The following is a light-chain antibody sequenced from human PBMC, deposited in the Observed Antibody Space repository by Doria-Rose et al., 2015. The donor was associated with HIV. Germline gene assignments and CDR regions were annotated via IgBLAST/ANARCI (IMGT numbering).Light chain of an antibody. CDR2: AAS. J-gene: IGKJ5*01. CDR3: QSDNSAPSIT. Sequence: DIQMTQSPSSLSASVGDRVTITCRASQGISNYLAWYQQKPGKPPKLLIYAASTLQSGVPSRFSGGGFGTEFTLSISSLQPEDIATYYCQSDNSAPSITFGQGTRLEIK. V-gene: IGKV1-27*01. CDR1: QGISNY.